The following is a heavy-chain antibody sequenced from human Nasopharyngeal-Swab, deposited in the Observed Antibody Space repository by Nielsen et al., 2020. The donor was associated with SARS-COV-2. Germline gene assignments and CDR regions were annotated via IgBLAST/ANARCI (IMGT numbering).Heavy chain of an antibody. J-gene: IGHJ3*02. CDR1: GGSISSSSYY. CDR2: IYYSGST. CDR3: ASLEYCSSTSCYRAYAFDI. Sequence: SETLSLTCTVSGGSISSSSYYWGWIRQPPGKGLEWIGSIYYSGSTYYNPSLKSRVTISVDTSKNQFSRKLTSVTAADTAVYYCASLEYCSSTSCYRAYAFDIWGQGTMVTVSS. V-gene: IGHV4-39*01. D-gene: IGHD2-2*01.